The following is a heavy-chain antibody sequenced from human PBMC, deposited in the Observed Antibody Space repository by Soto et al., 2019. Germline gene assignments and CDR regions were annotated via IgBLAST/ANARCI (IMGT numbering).Heavy chain of an antibody. Sequence: EVQLVESGGGLVKPGGSLRLSCAASGFTFSSYSMNWVRQAPGKGLEWVSSISSSSSYIYYADSVKGRFTISRDNAKNSLYLQMNSLRAEDTAVYYCARDFEPTTVISLGYGMDVWGQGTTVTVSS. CDR3: ARDFEPTTVISLGYGMDV. V-gene: IGHV3-21*01. CDR2: ISSSSSYI. J-gene: IGHJ6*02. CDR1: GFTFSSYS. D-gene: IGHD4-4*01.